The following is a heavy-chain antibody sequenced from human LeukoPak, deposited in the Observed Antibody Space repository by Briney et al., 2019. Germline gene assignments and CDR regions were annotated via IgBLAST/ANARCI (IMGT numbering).Heavy chain of an antibody. Sequence: PSETLSLTCSVSGASISGGTYYWGWIRQPPGKGLEWIGSIYYTGSTYDNPSLKSRVTIPVDTSKNQFPLKLSSVTAADTAVYYCARRGGSGRAFDYWGQGTLVTVSS. CDR2: IYYTGST. CDR3: ARRGGSGRAFDY. J-gene: IGHJ4*02. D-gene: IGHD1-26*01. V-gene: IGHV4-39*01. CDR1: GASISGGTYY.